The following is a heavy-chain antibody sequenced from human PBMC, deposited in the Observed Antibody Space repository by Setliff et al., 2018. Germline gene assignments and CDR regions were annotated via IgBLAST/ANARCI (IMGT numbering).Heavy chain of an antibody. D-gene: IGHD5-18*01. J-gene: IGHJ6*02. CDR2: IIPILGIA. CDR1: GGTFSSYA. CDR3: ASLSGGELWSHYGMDV. Sequence: GASVKVSCKASGGTFSSYAISWVRQAPGQGLEWMGGIIPILGIANYAQKFQGRVTITADKSTSTAYMELSSLRSEDTAVYYCASLSGGELWSHYGMDVWGQGTTVTVSS. V-gene: IGHV1-69*10.